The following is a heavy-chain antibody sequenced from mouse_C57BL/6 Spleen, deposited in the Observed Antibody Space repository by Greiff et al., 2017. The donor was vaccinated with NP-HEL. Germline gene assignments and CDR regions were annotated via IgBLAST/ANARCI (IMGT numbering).Heavy chain of an antibody. CDR2: ISYAGSN. CDR1: GYSITSGYY. J-gene: IGHJ2*01. D-gene: IGHD4-1*01. CDR3: ARNWDRYYFDY. Sequence: EVKLEESGPGLVKPSQSLSLTCSVTGYSITSGYYWNWIRPLPGNKLEWMVFISYAGSNTYNPSLKNRIPITRDTSKSQFFLKLNSLTTEDTATYYCARNWDRYYFDYWGQGTTLTVSS. V-gene: IGHV3-6*01.